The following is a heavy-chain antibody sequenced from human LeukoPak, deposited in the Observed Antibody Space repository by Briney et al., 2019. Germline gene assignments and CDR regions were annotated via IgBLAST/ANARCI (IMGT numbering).Heavy chain of an antibody. J-gene: IGHJ3*02. V-gene: IGHV1-69*04. D-gene: IGHD6-13*01. CDR1: GGTFSSYA. CDR3: ARGGGAAADAFDI. Sequence: SVKVSCKASGGTFSSYAISWVRQAPGQGLEWMGRIIPILGIANYAQKFQGRVTITADKSTSTAYMELSSLRSEDTAVYYCARGGGAAADAFDIWGQGTMVTVSS. CDR2: IIPILGIA.